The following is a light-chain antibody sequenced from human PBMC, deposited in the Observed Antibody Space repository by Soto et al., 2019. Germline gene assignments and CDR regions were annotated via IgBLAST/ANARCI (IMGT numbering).Light chain of an antibody. CDR3: QFYGDPPKT. V-gene: IGKV3-20*01. CDR2: DAS. J-gene: IGKJ1*01. Sequence: EIVLTQSPGTLSLSPGERGTLSCRASQSVSSNFLAWYQQKPGQAPRLLIFDASTRATGIPDRFTGRGSGTDFTLTISRLEPEDFAVYYCQFYGDPPKTFGQGTKVGIK. CDR1: QSVSSNF.